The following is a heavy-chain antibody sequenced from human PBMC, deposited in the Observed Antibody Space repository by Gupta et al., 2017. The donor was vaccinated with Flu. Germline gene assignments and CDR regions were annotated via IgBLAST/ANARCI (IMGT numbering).Heavy chain of an antibody. J-gene: IGHJ4*02. CDR1: GFTFSSFA. Sequence: EVQLLDSGGGLVQPGGSLRLSCAASGFTFSSFAISWVRQAPGKGLEWVASISGRGAPTYYADSVKGRFTISRDNSNNALYLQMNSLRADDTAVYFCAKQKSVVIFDYWGQGALVTVSS. CDR2: ISGRGAPT. V-gene: IGHV3-23*01. CDR3: AKQKSVVIFDY. D-gene: IGHD4-23*01.